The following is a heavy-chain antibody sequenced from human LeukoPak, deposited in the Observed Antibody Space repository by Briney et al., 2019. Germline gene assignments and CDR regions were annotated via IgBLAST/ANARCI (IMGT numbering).Heavy chain of an antibody. V-gene: IGHV3-23*01. Sequence: GGFLRLSCAVSGITLSNYGMTWVRQAPGKGLEWVAGISDTGGRTNYADSVKGRFTISRDNPKNTLYLQMNSLRAEDTAVYFCAKRGVVIRVILGGFHKEAYYFDSWGQGALVTVSS. D-gene: IGHD3-22*01. CDR3: AKRGVVIRVILGGFHKEAYYFDS. CDR1: GITLSNYG. J-gene: IGHJ4*02. CDR2: ISDTGGRT.